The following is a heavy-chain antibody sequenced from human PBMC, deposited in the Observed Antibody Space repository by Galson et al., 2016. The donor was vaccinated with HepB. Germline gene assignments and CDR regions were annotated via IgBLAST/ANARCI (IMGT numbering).Heavy chain of an antibody. D-gene: IGHD4-17*01. CDR3: ARLGYADFGNFFDY. Sequence: SETLSLTCDVYGGSLSPHCWSWIRQPPGKGLEWIAEINHAGSTNYNPSLKSRVTISKDTSKNQFSLKLTSVTAADTALYYCARLGYADFGNFFDYWGQGTLVAVSS. CDR1: GGSLSPHC. CDR2: INHAGST. V-gene: IGHV4-34*01. J-gene: IGHJ4*02.